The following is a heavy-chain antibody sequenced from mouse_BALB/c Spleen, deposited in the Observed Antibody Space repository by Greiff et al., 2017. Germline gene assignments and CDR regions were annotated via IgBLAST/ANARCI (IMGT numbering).Heavy chain of an antibody. CDR2: ISYSGST. Sequence: EVMLVESGPGLVKPSQSLSLTCTVTGYSITSDYAWNWIRQFPGNKLEWMGYISYSGSTSYNPSLKSRISITRDTSKNQFFLQLNSVTTEDTATYYCARRNYRYDESWFAYWGQGTLVTVSA. J-gene: IGHJ3*01. V-gene: IGHV3-2*02. CDR3: ARRNYRYDESWFAY. D-gene: IGHD2-14*01. CDR1: GYSITSDYA.